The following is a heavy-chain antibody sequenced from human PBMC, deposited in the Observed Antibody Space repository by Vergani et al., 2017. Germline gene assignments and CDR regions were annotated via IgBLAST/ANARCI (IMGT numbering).Heavy chain of an antibody. D-gene: IGHD3-10*01. CDR1: GYSFISYD. V-gene: IGHV1-8*03. CDR2: MNPNSGNT. J-gene: IGHJ4*02. CDR3: ARALDYASGSHPFDS. Sequence: QVQLVQSGAEVKKPGASVKVSCKASGYSFISYDINWVRQATGQRLEWMGWMNPNSGNTGYAQKFQDRVTITRNTSTSTAYMELSSLRSEDTAVYYCARALDYASGSHPFDSWGQGTLGTVSS.